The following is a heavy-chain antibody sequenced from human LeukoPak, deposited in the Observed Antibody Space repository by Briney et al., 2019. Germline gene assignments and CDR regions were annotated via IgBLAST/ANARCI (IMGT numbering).Heavy chain of an antibody. V-gene: IGHV4-59*01. Sequence: SETLSLTCTVSGVSISSYYWSWIRQPPGKGLEWIGYIYHSGSTNYNPSLKSRVTISVDTSKNQFSLKLSSVTAADTAVYYCASGPRTNWARFDQWGQGTQVSVS. CDR1: GVSISSYY. J-gene: IGHJ4*02. CDR3: ASGPRTNWARFDQ. D-gene: IGHD1-1*01. CDR2: IYHSGST.